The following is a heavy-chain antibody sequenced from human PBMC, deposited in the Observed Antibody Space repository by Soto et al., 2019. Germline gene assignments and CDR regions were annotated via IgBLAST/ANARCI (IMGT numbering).Heavy chain of an antibody. V-gene: IGHV3-7*05. CDR1: GFTFSSYW. Sequence: EVQLVESGGGLVQPGGSLRLSCAASGFTFSSYWMSWVRQAPGKGLEWVANIKQDGSEKYYVDSVKGRFTISRDNAKNSLYLQMNNLRAEDTAVYYCARERGAAARTTYYYYYGMDVLGQGTTVTVSS. CDR2: IKQDGSEK. CDR3: ARERGAAARTTYYYYYGMDV. D-gene: IGHD6-13*01. J-gene: IGHJ6*02.